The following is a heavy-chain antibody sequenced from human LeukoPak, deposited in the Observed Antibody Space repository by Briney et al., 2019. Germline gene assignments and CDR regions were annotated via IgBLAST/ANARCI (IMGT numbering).Heavy chain of an antibody. CDR3: VRGGGCSGSPMRYGTDV. CDR2: ISYDASHK. J-gene: IGHJ6*02. Sequence: GGSLRLSCTASGFTLSSHAMHWVRQAPGKGLEWVAVISYDASHKYYADSVKGRFTIPRDNSKNTLYLQMNSLRAEDTAVYYCVRGGGCSGSPMRYGTDVWGQGTAVTVSS. CDR1: GFTLSSHA. V-gene: IGHV3-30-3*01. D-gene: IGHD6-19*01.